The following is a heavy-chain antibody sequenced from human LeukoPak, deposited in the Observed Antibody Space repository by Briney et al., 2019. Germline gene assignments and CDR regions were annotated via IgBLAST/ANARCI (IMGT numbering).Heavy chain of an antibody. CDR2: INWNGGST. D-gene: IGHD6-6*01. V-gene: IGHV3-20*04. CDR3: ARVRYSSSPGYYYYMDV. CDR1: GFTFDDYG. Sequence: GGSLRLSCAASGFTFDDYGMSWVRQAPGKGLEWVSGINWNGGSTGHADSVKGRFTISRDNAKNSLYLQMNSLRAEDTALYYCARVRYSSSPGYYYYMDVWGKGTKATVSS. J-gene: IGHJ6*03.